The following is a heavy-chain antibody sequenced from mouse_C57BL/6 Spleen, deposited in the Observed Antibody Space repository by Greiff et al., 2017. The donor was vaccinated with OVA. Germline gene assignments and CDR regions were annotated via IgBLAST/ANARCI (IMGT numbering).Heavy chain of an antibody. CDR2: IYPGDGDT. Sequence: QVQLKQSGPELVKPGASVKISCKASGYAFSSSWMNWVKQRPGKGLEWIGRIYPGDGDTNYNGKFKGKATLTADKSSSTAYMQLSSLTSEDSAVYFCASYYGNYNYAMDYWGQGTSVTVSS. CDR3: ASYYGNYNYAMDY. D-gene: IGHD2-1*01. J-gene: IGHJ4*01. CDR1: GYAFSSSW. V-gene: IGHV1-82*01.